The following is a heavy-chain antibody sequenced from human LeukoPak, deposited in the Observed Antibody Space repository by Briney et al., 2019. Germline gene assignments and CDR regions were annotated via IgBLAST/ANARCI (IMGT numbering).Heavy chain of an antibody. V-gene: IGHV1-2*06. J-gene: IGHJ4*02. CDR2: INPNSGGT. CDR3: ARSNGYGEPFDY. Sequence: ASVKVSCKASGYTFTGYYFHWVRQAPGQGLEWMGRINPNSGGTNYAQKFQGRVTMTRDTSISTPYMELSRLRSDDTAVYYCARSNGYGEPFDYWGQGTLVTVSS. D-gene: IGHD5-12*01. CDR1: GYTFTGYY.